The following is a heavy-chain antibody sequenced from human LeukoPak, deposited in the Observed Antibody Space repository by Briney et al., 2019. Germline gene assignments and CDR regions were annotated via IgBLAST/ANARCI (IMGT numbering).Heavy chain of an antibody. CDR3: ARPCCGWLLDAFDI. V-gene: IGHV3-7*01. J-gene: IGHJ3*02. D-gene: IGHD5-12*01. CDR1: GFTFSSYA. CDR2: TKQDGSEK. Sequence: GGSLRLSCAASGFTFSSYAMSWVRQAPGKGLEWVANTKQDGSEKYYVDSVKGRFTISRDNAKNSLYLQMNSLRAEDTAVYYCARPCCGWLLDAFDIWGQGTMVTVSS.